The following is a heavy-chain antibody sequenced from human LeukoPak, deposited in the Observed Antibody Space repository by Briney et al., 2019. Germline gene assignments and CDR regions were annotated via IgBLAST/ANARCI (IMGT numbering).Heavy chain of an antibody. V-gene: IGHV4-4*02. Sequence: SGTLSLTCAVSGGSISSSNWWSWVRPPPGKGLEWIGEIYHSGSTNYNPSLKSRVTMSVDRSKNQISLMLYSVTAADTAVYFCTRDSSGYDWFYDYWGQGTLVTVSS. CDR2: IYHSGST. D-gene: IGHD5-12*01. CDR1: GGSISSSNW. J-gene: IGHJ4*02. CDR3: TRDSSGYDWFYDY.